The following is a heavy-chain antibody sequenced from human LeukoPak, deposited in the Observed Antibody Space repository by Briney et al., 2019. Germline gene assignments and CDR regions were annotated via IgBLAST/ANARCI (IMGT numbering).Heavy chain of an antibody. V-gene: IGHV3-48*04. CDR2: ISGPSDTI. CDR1: GFTFSPYP. CDR3: VRDPSYGSSWYYYMDV. Sequence: GGSLRLSCAASGFTFSPYPMNWVRQAPGKGLEWVSYISGPSDTIHYADSVKGRFTISRDNSKNSLYLQMDSLRVEDTAVYYCVRDPSYGSSWYYYMDVWGKGTTVTVSS. J-gene: IGHJ6*03. D-gene: IGHD6-13*01.